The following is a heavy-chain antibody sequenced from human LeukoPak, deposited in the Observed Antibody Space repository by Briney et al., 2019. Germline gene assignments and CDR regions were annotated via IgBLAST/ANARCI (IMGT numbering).Heavy chain of an antibody. CDR1: GGSISSSSYY. V-gene: IGHV4-39*07. CDR3: AKVDPYCTNGVCQQYFDY. Sequence: SETLSLTCTVSGGSISSSSYYWGWIRQPPGKGLEWIGSIYHSGSTYYNPSLKSRVTISVDTSKNQFSLNLSSVTAADTAVYYCAKVDPYCTNGVCQQYFDYWGQGTLVTVSS. D-gene: IGHD2-8*01. CDR2: IYHSGST. J-gene: IGHJ4*02.